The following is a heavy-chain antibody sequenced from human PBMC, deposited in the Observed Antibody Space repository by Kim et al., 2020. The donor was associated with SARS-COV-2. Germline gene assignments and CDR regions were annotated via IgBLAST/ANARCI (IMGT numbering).Heavy chain of an antibody. D-gene: IGHD4-17*01. CDR3: ATGRWGTVTTRAFDI. J-gene: IGHJ3*02. Sequence: ADSVKGRFTISRDNSKNTLYLQMNSLRAEDTAVYYCATGRWGTVTTRAFDIWGQGTMVTVSS. V-gene: IGHV3-23*01.